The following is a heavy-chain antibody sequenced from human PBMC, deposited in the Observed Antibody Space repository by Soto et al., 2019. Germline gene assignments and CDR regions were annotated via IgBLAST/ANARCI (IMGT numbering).Heavy chain of an antibody. V-gene: IGHV4-39*01. CDR1: GGSISSSSYY. CDR2: IYYSGST. D-gene: IGHD2-15*01. CDR3: ARPGGGCSGGSCYSGGFDY. J-gene: IGHJ4*02. Sequence: QLQLQESGPGLVKPSETLSLTCTVSGGSISSSSYYWGWIRQPPGKGLVWIGSIYYSGSTYYNPSLKSRVTISVDTSKNQCSRKLSSVTAADTAVYYCARPGGGCSGGSCYSGGFDYWGQGSLVTVSS.